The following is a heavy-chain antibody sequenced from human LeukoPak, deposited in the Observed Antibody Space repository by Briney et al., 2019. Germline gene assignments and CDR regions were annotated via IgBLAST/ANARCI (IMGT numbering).Heavy chain of an antibody. D-gene: IGHD6-19*01. CDR3: AKEHTSKRSSGWYDAFDI. J-gene: IGHJ3*02. CDR2: ISWNSGSI. V-gene: IGHV3-9*03. Sequence: GRSLRLSCAASGFTFDDYAMHWVRQAPGKGLEWVSGISWNSGSIGYADSVKGRFTISRDNAKNSLYLQMNSLRAEDMALYYCAKEHTSKRSSGWYDAFDIWGHGTMVTVSS. CDR1: GFTFDDYA.